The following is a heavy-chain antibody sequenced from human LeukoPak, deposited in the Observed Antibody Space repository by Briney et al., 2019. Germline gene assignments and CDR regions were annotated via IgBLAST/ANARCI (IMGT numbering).Heavy chain of an antibody. CDR2: INTNTGNP. Sequence: ASVKVSCKASGYTFTSYTMNWVRQAPGQGPEWMGWINTNTGNPTYAQGFTGRFVFSLDTSVSTAYLQISSLKAEDTAVYYCARALTDYSQLPSDAFDIWGQGTMVTVSS. V-gene: IGHV7-4-1*02. CDR3: ARALTDYSQLPSDAFDI. J-gene: IGHJ3*02. CDR1: GYTFTSYT. D-gene: IGHD1-1*01.